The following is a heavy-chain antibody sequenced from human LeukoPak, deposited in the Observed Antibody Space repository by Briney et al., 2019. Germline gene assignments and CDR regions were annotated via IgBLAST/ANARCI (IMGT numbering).Heavy chain of an antibody. CDR1: GFTFSSYW. CDR3: ARSEYGDYNGFDY. D-gene: IGHD4-17*01. Sequence: PGGSLRLSCAASGFTFSSYWMSWVRQAPGKGLEWVADIKQDGSEKYYVDSVKGRFTISRDNAKNSLYLQMNSLRAEDTAVYYCARSEYGDYNGFDYWGQGTLVAVSS. CDR2: IKQDGSEK. V-gene: IGHV3-7*01. J-gene: IGHJ4*02.